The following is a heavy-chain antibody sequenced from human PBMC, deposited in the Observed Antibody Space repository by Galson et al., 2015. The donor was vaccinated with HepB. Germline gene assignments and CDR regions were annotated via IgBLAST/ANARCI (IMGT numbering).Heavy chain of an antibody. J-gene: IGHJ2*01. CDR3: ARGVCGSYYGENWYFDL. Sequence: SVKVSCKASGYTFTGYYMHWVRQAAGQGLEWMGWIKPNSGGTNCAQKFQGWVTMTRDTSISTAYIELSGLRSDDTAVYYCARGVCGSYYGENWYFDLWGRGTLVTVSS. CDR1: GYTFTGYY. D-gene: IGHD1-26*01. V-gene: IGHV1-2*04. CDR2: IKPNSGGT.